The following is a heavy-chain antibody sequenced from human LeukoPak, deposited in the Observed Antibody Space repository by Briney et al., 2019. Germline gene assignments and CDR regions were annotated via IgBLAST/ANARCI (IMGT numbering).Heavy chain of an antibody. CDR2: ISSSSSTI. CDR3: ARGILGYCSSTSCYRGNTNFDY. CDR1: GFTFSSYS. Sequence: GGSLRLSXAASGFTFSSYSMNWVRQAPGKGLEWVSYISSSSSTIYYADSVKGRFTISRDNAKNSLYLQMNSLRAEDTAVYYCARGILGYCSSTSCYRGNTNFDYWGQGTLVTVSS. D-gene: IGHD2-2*02. V-gene: IGHV3-48*01. J-gene: IGHJ4*02.